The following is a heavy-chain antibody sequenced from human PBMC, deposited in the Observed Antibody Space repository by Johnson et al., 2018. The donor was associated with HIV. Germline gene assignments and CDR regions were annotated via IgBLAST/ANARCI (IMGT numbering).Heavy chain of an antibody. CDR3: ASEGALWSDAFDI. J-gene: IGHJ3*02. D-gene: IGHD1-26*01. CDR2: IWYDGSNK. V-gene: IGHV3-33*08. CDR1: GFTFSSYG. Sequence: QVRLVESGGGVVRPGGSLRLSCAASGFTFSSYGIHWVRQAPGKGLEWVAVIWYDGSNKYYANSVKGRFTVSRDNSKNTLFLQMNSLRAEDTAVYYCASEGALWSDAFDIWGQGTMVTVSS.